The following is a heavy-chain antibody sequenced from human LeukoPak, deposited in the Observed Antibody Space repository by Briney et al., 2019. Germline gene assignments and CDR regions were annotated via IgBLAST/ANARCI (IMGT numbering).Heavy chain of an antibody. CDR1: GGSISNYF. Sequence: SETLSLTCTVSGGSISNYFWSWIRQPPGKGLEWTGFTTYSGSTDHNPSLKSRVTISVDASKNQFSLKLTSVTAADTAVYYCVRHTTSGWYQVVYWGQGTLVTVSS. D-gene: IGHD6-19*01. CDR2: TTYSGST. V-gene: IGHV4-59*01. CDR3: VRHTTSGWYQVVY. J-gene: IGHJ4*02.